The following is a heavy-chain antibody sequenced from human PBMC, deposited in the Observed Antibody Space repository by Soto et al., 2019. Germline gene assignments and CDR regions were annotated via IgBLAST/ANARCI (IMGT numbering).Heavy chain of an antibody. V-gene: IGHV3-30*18. CDR3: AKGTYGDYGLGWFDP. Sequence: QVQLVESGGGVVQPGRSLRLSCAASGFTFSSYGMHWVRQAPGKGLEWVAVISYDGSNKYYADSVKGRFTISRDNSKNTLYLQMNSRRAEGRGVYYCAKGTYGDYGLGWFDPWGQGTLVTVSS. D-gene: IGHD4-17*01. CDR1: GFTFSSYG. CDR2: ISYDGSNK. J-gene: IGHJ5*02.